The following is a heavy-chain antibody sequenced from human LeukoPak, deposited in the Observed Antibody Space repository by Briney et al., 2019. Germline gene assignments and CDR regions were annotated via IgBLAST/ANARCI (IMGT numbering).Heavy chain of an antibody. CDR1: GYSFTSYW. J-gene: IGHJ4*02. Sequence: GESLKISCKGSGYSFTSYWIGWVRQMPGQGLEWMGIIYPGDSDTRYSPSFEGQVTISADKSISAAYLQWSSLKASDTAMYYCARQDGIVGAYVDYWGQGTLVTVSS. CDR2: IYPGDSDT. CDR3: ARQDGIVGAYVDY. V-gene: IGHV5-51*01. D-gene: IGHD1-26*01.